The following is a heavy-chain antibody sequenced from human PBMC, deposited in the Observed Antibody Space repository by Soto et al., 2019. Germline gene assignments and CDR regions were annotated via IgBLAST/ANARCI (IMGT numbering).Heavy chain of an antibody. CDR2: INPNSGGT. J-gene: IGHJ4*02. CDR1: GYTFTGYY. D-gene: IGHD3-3*01. V-gene: IGHV1-2*02. CDR3: ARAITISGVVIKTYY. Sequence: ASVKVSCKASGYTFTGYYMHWVRQAPGQGLEWMGWINPNSGGTNYAQKFQGRVTMTRDTSISTAYMELSRLRSDDTAVYYCARAITISGVVIKTYYWGQGTLVTVSS.